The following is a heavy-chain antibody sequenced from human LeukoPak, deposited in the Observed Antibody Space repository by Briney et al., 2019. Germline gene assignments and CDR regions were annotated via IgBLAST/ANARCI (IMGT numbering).Heavy chain of an antibody. J-gene: IGHJ6*02. CDR2: IYYSGST. CDR1: GGSISSSSYY. D-gene: IGHD4-11*01. V-gene: IGHV4-39*01. Sequence: SETLSLTCTVSGGSISSSSYYWGWIRQPPGKGLEWIGSIYYSGSTYYNPSLKSRVTISIDTSKNQFSLKVSSVTAADTAVYYCARPDYRAYYYSMDVWGHGTTVTVSS. CDR3: ARPDYRAYYYSMDV.